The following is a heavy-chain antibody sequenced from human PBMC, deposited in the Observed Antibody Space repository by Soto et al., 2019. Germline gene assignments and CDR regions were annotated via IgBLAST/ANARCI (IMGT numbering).Heavy chain of an antibody. Sequence: GESLKISCKGSGYSFTSYWISWVRQMPGKGLEWMGRIDPSDSYTNYSPSFQGHVTISADKSISTAYLQWSSLKASDTAMYYCARLDIVVVPAAADYYYYGMDVWGQGTTVTVSS. CDR1: GYSFTSYW. V-gene: IGHV5-10-1*01. J-gene: IGHJ6*02. CDR3: ARLDIVVVPAAADYYYYGMDV. D-gene: IGHD2-2*01. CDR2: IDPSDSYT.